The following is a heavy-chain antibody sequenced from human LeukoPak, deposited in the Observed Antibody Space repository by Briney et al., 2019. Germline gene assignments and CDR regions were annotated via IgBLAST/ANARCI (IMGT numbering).Heavy chain of an antibody. V-gene: IGHV1-2*02. CDR3: ARARSDILTGHPFDY. CDR2: INPNSGGT. CDR1: GYTFTGYY. J-gene: IGHJ4*02. Sequence: ASVKVSCKASGYTFTGYYMHWVRQAPGQGLEWMGWINPNSGGTNYAQKFQGRVTMTRDTSISTAYMELSRLRSDDTAVYYCARARSDILTGHPFDYWGQGTLLTVSS. D-gene: IGHD3-9*01.